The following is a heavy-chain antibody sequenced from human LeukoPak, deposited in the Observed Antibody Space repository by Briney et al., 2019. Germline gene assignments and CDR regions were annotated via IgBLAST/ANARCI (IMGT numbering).Heavy chain of an antibody. CDR2: IYYSGST. V-gene: IGHV4-59*01. D-gene: IGHD3-3*01. J-gene: IGHJ4*02. CDR1: GGSISSYY. Sequence: SETLSLTCTVSGGSISSYYWSWIRQPPGKGLEWIGYIYYSGSTNYNPSLKSRVTISVDTSKSQFSLKLSSVTAADTAVYYCARAGPQYYDFWSGYYSFDYWGQGTLVTVSS. CDR3: ARAGPQYYDFWSGYYSFDY.